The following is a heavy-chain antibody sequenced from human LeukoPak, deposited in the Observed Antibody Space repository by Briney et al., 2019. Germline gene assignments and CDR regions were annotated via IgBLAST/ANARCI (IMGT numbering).Heavy chain of an antibody. Sequence: PSETLSLTCTVSGGSISSGGYYWRWIRQPPGKGLEWIGYIYHSGSTYYNPSLKSRVTISVDRSKNQFSLKLSSVTAADTAVYYCARVVSTSTGGGFDPWGQGTLVTVSS. V-gene: IGHV4-30-2*01. J-gene: IGHJ5*02. D-gene: IGHD2-2*01. CDR1: GGSISSGGYY. CDR3: ARVVSTSTGGGFDP. CDR2: IYHSGST.